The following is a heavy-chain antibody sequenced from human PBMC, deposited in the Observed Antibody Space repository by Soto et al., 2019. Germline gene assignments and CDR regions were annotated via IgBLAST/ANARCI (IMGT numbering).Heavy chain of an antibody. Sequence: EVQLLESEAGLLQPGGSLTLSCAASGFTFGDYAMSWDRQAPGKGLEWVSTISKSVGTTYYADSVKGRFTISRDNSRNTLYLQMNSLRADDTAVYYCARGAWCDSWAQGTLVTVSS. CDR1: GFTFGDYA. J-gene: IGHJ5*01. CDR3: ARGAWCDS. V-gene: IGHV3-23*01. CDR2: ISKSVGTT.